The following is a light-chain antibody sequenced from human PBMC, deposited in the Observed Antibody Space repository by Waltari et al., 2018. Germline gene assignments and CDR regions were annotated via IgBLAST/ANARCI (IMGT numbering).Light chain of an antibody. Sequence: QSALTQPRSVSGSPGQSVTISCTGTSGDVGGNNYVSGYQQHPGTAPKVMIYDLSRRPSGVPARFSGSRSANTASLTIAGLQAEDEADYYCCSYAGSYTWVFGGGTKVTVL. V-gene: IGLV2-11*01. CDR2: DLS. CDR1: SGDVGGNNY. CDR3: CSYAGSYTWV. J-gene: IGLJ3*02.